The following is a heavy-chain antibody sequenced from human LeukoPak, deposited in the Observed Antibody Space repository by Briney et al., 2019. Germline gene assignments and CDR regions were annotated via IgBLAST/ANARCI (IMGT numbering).Heavy chain of an antibody. Sequence: GGSLRLSCAASGFTFSSYWMHWVRQAPGKGLVWVSRINSDGSTTNYADSVKGRFTISRDNAENTLYLQMNSLRVEDTAVYYCTRRVSATRWFDPWGQGTLVTVTS. V-gene: IGHV3-74*01. CDR2: INSDGSTT. CDR3: TRRVSATRWFDP. D-gene: IGHD2-15*01. J-gene: IGHJ5*02. CDR1: GFTFSSYW.